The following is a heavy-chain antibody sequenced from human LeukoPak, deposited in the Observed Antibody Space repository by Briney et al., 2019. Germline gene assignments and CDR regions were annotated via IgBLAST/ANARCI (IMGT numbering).Heavy chain of an antibody. V-gene: IGHV4-4*07. CDR1: GGSISSYY. D-gene: IGHD6-6*01. CDR2: IYTSGST. J-gene: IGHJ4*02. Sequence: PSETLSLTCTVSGGSISSYYWSWIRQPAGEGLEWIGRIYTSGSTIYNPSLESRVTMSVDTSKNQFSLKLTSVTAADTAVYYCARGRYSGTSTGPRYFDYWGQGTLVSVSS. CDR3: ARGRYSGTSTGPRYFDY.